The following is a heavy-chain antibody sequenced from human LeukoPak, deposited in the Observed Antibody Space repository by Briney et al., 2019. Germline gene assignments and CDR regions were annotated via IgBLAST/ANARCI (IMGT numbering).Heavy chain of an antibody. CDR1: GYTFTGSY. J-gene: IGHJ4*02. Sequence: GASVKVSCKASGYTFTGSYLHWVRQAPGHGLEWMGWINPNSGGTNYAQKFRGRVTMTRDTSISTAYMELSRLRSDDTAVYYCATYPKEGFDSWGQGTLVTVSS. CDR2: INPNSGGT. CDR3: ATYPKEGFDS. V-gene: IGHV1-2*02.